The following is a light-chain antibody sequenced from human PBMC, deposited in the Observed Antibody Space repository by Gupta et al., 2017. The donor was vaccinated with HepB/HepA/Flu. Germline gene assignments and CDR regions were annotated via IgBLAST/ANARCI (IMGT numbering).Light chain of an antibody. CDR1: QSVSSN. CDR2: GAS. CDR3: QQYNNWLPVYT. Sequence: EIVMTQSPATLSVSPGERATLSCRASQSVSSNLAWYQQKPCQAPRLLIYGASTRATGIPARFSGSGSGTEFTLTISSLQSEDFAVYYCQQYNNWLPVYTFGQWTKLEIK. V-gene: IGKV3-15*01. J-gene: IGKJ2*01.